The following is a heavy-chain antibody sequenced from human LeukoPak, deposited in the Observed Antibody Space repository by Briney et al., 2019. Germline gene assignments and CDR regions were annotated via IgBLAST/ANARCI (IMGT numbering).Heavy chain of an antibody. CDR3: AKEKAPYCSGGSCYPYYFDY. Sequence: GGSLRLSCAASGFTFSSYGMHWVRQAPGKGLEWVAGISYDGSNKYYADSVKGRFTISRDNSKNTLYLQMNSLRAEDTAVYYCAKEKAPYCSGGSCYPYYFDYWGQGTLVTVSS. D-gene: IGHD2-15*01. CDR2: ISYDGSNK. V-gene: IGHV3-30*18. CDR1: GFTFSSYG. J-gene: IGHJ4*02.